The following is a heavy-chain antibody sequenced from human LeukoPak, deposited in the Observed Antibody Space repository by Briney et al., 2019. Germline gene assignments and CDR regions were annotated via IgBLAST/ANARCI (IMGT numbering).Heavy chain of an antibody. Sequence: SETLSLTCTFSGGSISSHYWSWIRQPPGKGLEWIGYIYYSGITKYNPSLKSRVTMSVDTSKNQFSLKLSSVTAADTAVYYCARDSGSYPYSFDYWGQGTLVTVSS. V-gene: IGHV4-59*11. D-gene: IGHD1-26*01. CDR1: GGSISSHY. CDR3: ARDSGSYPYSFDY. J-gene: IGHJ4*02. CDR2: IYYSGIT.